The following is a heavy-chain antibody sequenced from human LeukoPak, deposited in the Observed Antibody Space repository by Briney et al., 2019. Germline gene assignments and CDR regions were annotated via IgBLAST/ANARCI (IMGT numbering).Heavy chain of an antibody. CDR3: AKDGNNYGSCFYYYHMDV. CDR1: GFTFSTYG. Sequence: GGSLRLSCSASGFTFSTYGMHWVRQAPGKGLEWLSFIRYDAITEYYADSVKGRFTIARDNSKNILYLQMSSLRGDDTAVYYCAKDGNNYGSCFYYYHMDVWGKGTTVTVPS. V-gene: IGHV3-30*02. D-gene: IGHD3-10*01. CDR2: IRYDAITE. J-gene: IGHJ6*04.